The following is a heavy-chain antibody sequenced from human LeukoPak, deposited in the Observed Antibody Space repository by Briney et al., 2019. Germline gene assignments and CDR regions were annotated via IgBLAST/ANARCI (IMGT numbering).Heavy chain of an antibody. CDR1: GGSISSGDYY. CDR3: ARSPGLGTTVTTENYYYYGMDV. D-gene: IGHD4-17*01. Sequence: SETLSLTCTVSGGSISSGDYYWSWIRQPPGKGLEWIGYIYYSGSTYYNPSLKSRVTISVDTSKNQFSLKLSSVTAADTAVYYCARSPGLGTTVTTENYYYYGMDVWGQGTTVTVSS. CDR2: IYYSGST. J-gene: IGHJ6*02. V-gene: IGHV4-30-4*02.